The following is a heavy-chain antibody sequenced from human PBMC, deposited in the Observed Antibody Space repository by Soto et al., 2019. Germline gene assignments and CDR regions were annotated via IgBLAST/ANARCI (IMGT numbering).Heavy chain of an antibody. J-gene: IGHJ3*02. CDR1: GFTFSSYS. D-gene: IGHD2-15*01. Sequence: GSLRLSCAASGFTFSSYSMNWVRQAPGKGLEWVSSISSSRSYIYYADSVKGRFTISRDNAKNSLYLQMNSLRAEDTAVYYCARVGYCSGGSCYWAFDIWGQGTMVTVSS. V-gene: IGHV3-21*01. CDR2: ISSSRSYI. CDR3: ARVGYCSGGSCYWAFDI.